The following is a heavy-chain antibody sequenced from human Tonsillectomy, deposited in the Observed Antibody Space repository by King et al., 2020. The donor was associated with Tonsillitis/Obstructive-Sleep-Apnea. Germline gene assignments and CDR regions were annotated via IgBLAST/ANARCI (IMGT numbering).Heavy chain of an antibody. D-gene: IGHD3-3*01. J-gene: IGHJ6*03. CDR1: RFTFSSHA. CDR2: ISYDGSNK. V-gene: IGHV3-30*03. CDR3: ARAGYYDFWSGAMDV. Sequence: QLVESGGGVVQPGRSLRLSCAASRFTFSSHAMHWVRQAPGKGLEWVAIISYDGSNKYYADSVKGRFTISRDNSKNTLYLQMHSLRGEDTAVYYCARAGYYDFWSGAMDVWGKGTTVTVSS.